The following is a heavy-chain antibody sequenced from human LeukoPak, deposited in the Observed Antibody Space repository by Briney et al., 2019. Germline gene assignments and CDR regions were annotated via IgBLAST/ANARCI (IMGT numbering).Heavy chain of an antibody. CDR1: GYTFTRYG. CDR2: ISAYNGNT. CDR3: ARMVRFLEWYYCYYYMDV. V-gene: IGHV1-18*01. J-gene: IGHJ6*03. Sequence: ASVNVSCTASGYTFTRYGISWVRQAPGQGLEWMGWISAYNGNTNYAQTLQGRVTMTTDTSTSTSYRELTRLRSDDTAVYYCARMVRFLEWYYCYYYMDVWGKGTTVTVSS. D-gene: IGHD3-3*01.